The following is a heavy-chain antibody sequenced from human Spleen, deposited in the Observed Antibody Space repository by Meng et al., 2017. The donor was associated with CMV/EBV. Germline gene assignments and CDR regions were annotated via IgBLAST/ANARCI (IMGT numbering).Heavy chain of an antibody. V-gene: IGHV3-11*04. CDR1: GFSFSDYY. D-gene: IGHD1-26*01. CDR3: ARVRWELLGGDFDY. J-gene: IGHJ4*02. CDR2: ISGNGRTI. Sequence: GESLKISCAASGFSFSDYYMSWIRRAPGKGLEWISYISGNGRTIYYADSVKGRFTISRDNAKTSLYLQMNSLRAEDTAVYYCARVRWELLGGDFDYWGQGTLVTVSS.